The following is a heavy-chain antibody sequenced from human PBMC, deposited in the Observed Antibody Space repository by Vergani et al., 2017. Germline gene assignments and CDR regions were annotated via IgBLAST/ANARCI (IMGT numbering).Heavy chain of an antibody. CDR1: GFTFSSYA. Sequence: EVQLLESGGGLVQPGGSLRLSCAASGFTFSSYAMSWVRQAPGKGLEWVSAISGSGSATYYADSVKGRFTISRDNAKNSLYLQMNSLRAEDTAVYYCASSITIFGVEEYYFDYWGQGTLVTVSS. CDR2: ISGSGSAT. V-gene: IGHV3-23*01. J-gene: IGHJ4*02. D-gene: IGHD3-3*01. CDR3: ASSITIFGVEEYYFDY.